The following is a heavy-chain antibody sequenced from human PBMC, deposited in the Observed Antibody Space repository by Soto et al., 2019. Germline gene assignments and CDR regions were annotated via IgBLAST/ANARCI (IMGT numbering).Heavy chain of an antibody. CDR1: GFTFSSSA. CDR3: AKARSSSPRWVYYYMDV. V-gene: IGHV3-23*01. Sequence: EVRLLESGGDLIQPGGSLRLSCAASGFTFSSSAMSWVRQAPDKGLEWVSSVGGNSVSTFYADSAKGRFTISKDSSKNTLFLQMNSVRAEDTAVYYCAKARSSSPRWVYYYMDVWGKGTTVTVS. CDR2: VGGNSVST. D-gene: IGHD6-13*01. J-gene: IGHJ6*03.